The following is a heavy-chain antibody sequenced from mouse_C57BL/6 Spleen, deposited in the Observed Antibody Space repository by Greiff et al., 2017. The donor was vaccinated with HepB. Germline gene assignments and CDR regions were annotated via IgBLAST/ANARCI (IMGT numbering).Heavy chain of an antibody. CDR1: GYTFTDYE. J-gene: IGHJ4*01. CDR2: IDPETGGT. CDR3: TRRRLGPLAMDY. Sequence: QVQLKQPGAELVRPGASVTLSCKASGYTFTDYEMHWVKQTPVHGLEWIGAIDPETGGTAYNQKFKGKAILTADKSSSTAYMELRSLTSEDSAVYYCTRRRLGPLAMDYWGQGTSVTVSS. V-gene: IGHV1-15*01. D-gene: IGHD4-1*01.